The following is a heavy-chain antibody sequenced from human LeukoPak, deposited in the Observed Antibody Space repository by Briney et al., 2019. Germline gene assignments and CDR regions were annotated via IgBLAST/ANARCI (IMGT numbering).Heavy chain of an antibody. D-gene: IGHD6-13*01. J-gene: IGHJ3*02. CDR3: ARDNSSHAFDI. CDR1: GFTFSSYG. V-gene: IGHV3-33*01. Sequence: GRSLRLSCAAFGFTFSSYGMHWVRQAPGKGLEWVAVIWYDGSNKYYADSVKGRFTISRGNSKNTLYLQMNSLRAEDTAVYYCARDNSSHAFDIWGQGTMVTASS. CDR2: IWYDGSNK.